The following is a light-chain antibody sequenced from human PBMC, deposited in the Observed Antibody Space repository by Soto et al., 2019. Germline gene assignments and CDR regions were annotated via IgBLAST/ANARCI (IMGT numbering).Light chain of an antibody. CDR3: QQYSNWPPIT. V-gene: IGKV3-15*01. Sequence: EIVIRRPPAALSGSPGERATLSRRPSQSISSHLAWYQQKPGQVPTLLIYGASTSATGIPARFSGSGSGTEFSLTIISLQSADVAVYYCQQYSNWPPITFGQGTRLDIK. J-gene: IGKJ5*01. CDR2: GAS. CDR1: QSISSH.